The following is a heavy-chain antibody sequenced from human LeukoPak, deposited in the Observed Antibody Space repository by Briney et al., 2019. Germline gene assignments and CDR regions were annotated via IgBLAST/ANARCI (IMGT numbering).Heavy chain of an antibody. D-gene: IGHD6-13*01. Sequence: SETLSLTCTVSGGSISSYYWSWIRQPPGKGLEWIGYIYYSGTTNYNPSLKSRVTILVDTSKNQFSLNLSSVTAADAAVYYCARRGIAAAGYDYWGQGTLVTVSS. CDR2: IYYSGTT. CDR1: GGSISSYY. J-gene: IGHJ4*02. CDR3: ARRGIAAAGYDY. V-gene: IGHV4-59*08.